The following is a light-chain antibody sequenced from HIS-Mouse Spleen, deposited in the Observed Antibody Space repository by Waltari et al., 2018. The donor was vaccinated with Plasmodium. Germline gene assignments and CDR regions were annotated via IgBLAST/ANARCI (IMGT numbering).Light chain of an antibody. J-gene: IGKJ4*01. CDR3: QQLNSYPLT. CDR1: QGVSSY. CDR2: AAS. V-gene: IGKV1-9*01. Sequence: EIQLTQSPSSLSASVGDRVTLTCRASQGVSSYLAWYQQKPGKAPKLLIYAASTMESGVPSRFSGSGSGTEFTLTISSLQSEDFATYYCQQLNSYPLTFGGGTKVEIK.